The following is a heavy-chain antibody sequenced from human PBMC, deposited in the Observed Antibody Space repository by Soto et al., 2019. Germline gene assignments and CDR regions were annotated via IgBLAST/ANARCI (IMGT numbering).Heavy chain of an antibody. CDR2: IYSGGST. CDR1: GFTVSSNY. V-gene: IGHV3-53*01. D-gene: IGHD7-27*01. Sequence: GGSLRLSCAASGFTVSSNYMSWVRQAPGKGLEWVSVIYSGGSTYYADSVKGRFTISRDNSKNTLYLQMNSLRAEDTAVYYCASRALGMRASVVYWGQGTLVTVSS. J-gene: IGHJ4*02. CDR3: ASRALGMRASVVY.